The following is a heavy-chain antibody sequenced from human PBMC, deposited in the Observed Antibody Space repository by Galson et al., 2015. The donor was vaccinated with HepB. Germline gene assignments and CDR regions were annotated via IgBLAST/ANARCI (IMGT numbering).Heavy chain of an antibody. CDR1: GYTLTDLS. Sequence: SVKVSCKVSGYTLTDLSMHWVRQAPGKGLEWMGGFDPEDGETISAQKFQGRVTMTEDTSTDTAYMELSSLGSEDTAVYYCATATTHAIITAFDIWGQGTMVTVSS. J-gene: IGHJ3*02. CDR2: FDPEDGET. CDR3: ATATTHAIITAFDI. V-gene: IGHV1-24*01. D-gene: IGHD3-22*01.